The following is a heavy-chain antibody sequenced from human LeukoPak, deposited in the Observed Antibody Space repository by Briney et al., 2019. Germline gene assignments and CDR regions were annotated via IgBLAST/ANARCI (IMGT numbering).Heavy chain of an antibody. J-gene: IGHJ6*04. CDR2: IYYSGST. D-gene: IGHD1-26*01. CDR1: GGSISSSSYY. CDR3: ARHSGSYNRHYALGVLLN. Sequence: SETLSLTCTVSGGSISSSSYYWGWIRQPPGKGLEWIGSIYYSGSTYYNPSLKSRVTISVDTSKNQFSLKLSSVTAADTAVHYCARHSGSYNRHYALGVLLNRGKGTTVTVSS. V-gene: IGHV4-39*07.